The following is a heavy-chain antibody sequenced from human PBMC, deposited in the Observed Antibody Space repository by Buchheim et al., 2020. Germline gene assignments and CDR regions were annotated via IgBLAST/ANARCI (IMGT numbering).Heavy chain of an antibody. CDR2: INPSDGTT. CDR1: GYTFTSHY. CDR3: ARDPSAGADY. D-gene: IGHD6-19*01. Sequence: QVQLVQSGAEVKKPGASVKVSCKASGYTFTSHYIHWVRQAPGQGLEWMGVINPSDGTTDYAQKFQGRVTVTRDTSPSTVFMELTSLRSEDTAMYYCARDPSAGADYWGQGAL. V-gene: IGHV1-46*01. J-gene: IGHJ4*02.